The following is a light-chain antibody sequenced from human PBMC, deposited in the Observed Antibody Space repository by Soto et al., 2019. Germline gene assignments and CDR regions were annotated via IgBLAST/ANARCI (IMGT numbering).Light chain of an antibody. V-gene: IGLV2-14*01. Sequence: QAVVTQPASVSGSPGQSITISCTGTSSDVGGYNYVSWYQQHPGKAPKLMIYDVSNRPSGVSNRFSGSKSGNTASLTISGLRAEDEADYYCSSYTSSSTVVFGGGTKLTVL. J-gene: IGLJ2*01. CDR3: SSYTSSSTVV. CDR1: SSDVGGYNY. CDR2: DVS.